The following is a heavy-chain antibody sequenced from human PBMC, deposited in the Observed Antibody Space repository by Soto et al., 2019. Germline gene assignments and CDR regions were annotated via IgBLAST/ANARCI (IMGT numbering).Heavy chain of an antibody. CDR1: GFTVSSNY. V-gene: IGHV3-53*01. CDR3: AKAPSWDYYAMDV. J-gene: IGHJ6*02. D-gene: IGHD3-16*01. CDR2: IYSGGRT. Sequence: GGSLRLSCVASGFTVSSNYMSWVRQAPGKGLEWISLIYSGGRTYHADSVKGRFTISRDNSKNTLYLQMSSLRVEDTAVYYCAKAPSWDYYAMDVWGQGTTVTVSS.